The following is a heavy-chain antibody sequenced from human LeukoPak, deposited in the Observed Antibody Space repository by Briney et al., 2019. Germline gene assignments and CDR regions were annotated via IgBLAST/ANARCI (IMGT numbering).Heavy chain of an antibody. J-gene: IGHJ6*02. CDR1: GFTVRSNY. Sequence: GGSLRLSCAASGFTVRSNYMSWVRQAPGKGLEWVSVIYSGGSTYYADSVKGRFTISRDNSKNTLYLQMNSLRAEDTAVYYCAKEGPDWSDYYYYGMDVWGQGTTVTVSS. D-gene: IGHD3/OR15-3a*01. CDR2: IYSGGST. V-gene: IGHV3-53*01. CDR3: AKEGPDWSDYYYYGMDV.